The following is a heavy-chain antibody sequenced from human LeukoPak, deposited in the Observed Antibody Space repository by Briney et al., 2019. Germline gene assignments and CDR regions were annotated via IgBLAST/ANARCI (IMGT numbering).Heavy chain of an antibody. V-gene: IGHV3-64*01. CDR1: GFAFSSYA. D-gene: IGHD4-11*01. Sequence: GGSLRLSCAASGFAFSSYAMHWVRQAPGKGLEYVSAISNNGVNTYYANSVRGRFTISRDNSKNTLYLQMGSLRAEDMAVYYCARGRVSSSTWYSTYYYFFYMDFWGKGTTVTVSS. CDR2: ISNNGVNT. J-gene: IGHJ6*03. CDR3: ARGRVSSSTWYSTYYYFFYMDF.